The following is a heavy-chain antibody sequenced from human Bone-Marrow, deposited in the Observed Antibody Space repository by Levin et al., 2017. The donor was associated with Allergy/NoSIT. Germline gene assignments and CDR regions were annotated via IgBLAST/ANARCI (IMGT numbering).Heavy chain of an antibody. Sequence: GASVKVSCKASEYEFTKYVIHWLRQAPGQGLEWMGWINGGIGNTRYSQRFQGRVTITSDPSASTVYMEVSSLRSEDTAVYFCARGGSCASSSCYVLREAWYETWGQGTLVTVSS. CDR3: ARGGSCASSSCYVLREAWYET. J-gene: IGHJ5*02. V-gene: IGHV1-3*01. CDR2: INGGIGNT. CDR1: EYEFTKYV. D-gene: IGHD2-2*01.